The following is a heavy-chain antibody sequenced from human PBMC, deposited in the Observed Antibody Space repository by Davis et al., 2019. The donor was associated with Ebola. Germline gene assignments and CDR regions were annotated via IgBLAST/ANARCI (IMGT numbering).Heavy chain of an antibody. CDR2: IITNSGGT. CDR1: GYTFTAYN. D-gene: IGHD1-20*01. Sequence: ASVKDSCKASGYTFTAYNLHWVRQVPGHGLEWMGRIITNSGGTNYAQNFQGRVTMTTDTSTSTAYMELRSLRSDDTAVYYCARDRRITGEKDYWGQGTLVTVSS. J-gene: IGHJ4*02. CDR3: ARDRRITGEKDY. V-gene: IGHV1-2*06.